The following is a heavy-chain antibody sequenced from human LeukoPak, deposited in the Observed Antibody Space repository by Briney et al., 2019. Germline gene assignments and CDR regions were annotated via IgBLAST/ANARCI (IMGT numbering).Heavy chain of an antibody. CDR1: GGSISSYY. J-gene: IGHJ6*03. Sequence: SETLSLTCTVSGGSISSYYWSWIRQPPRKGLEWIGYIYYSGSTNYNPSLKSRVTISVDTSKNQFSLKLSSVTAADTAVYYCARDLSISPLYMDVWGKGTTVTVSS. CDR2: IYYSGST. CDR3: ARDLSISPLYMDV. V-gene: IGHV4-59*01. D-gene: IGHD2/OR15-2a*01.